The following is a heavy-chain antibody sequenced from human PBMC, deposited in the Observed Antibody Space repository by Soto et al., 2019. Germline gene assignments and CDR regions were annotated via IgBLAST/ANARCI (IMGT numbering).Heavy chain of an antibody. D-gene: IGHD2-21*02. CDR3: ARPAFGGNSGSYYSYDMDV. V-gene: IGHV1-69*01. Sequence: QVQLVQSGAEVKKPGSSVKVSCKASGGTFSSYAISWVRQAPGQGLEWMGGIIPIFGTADYAQKFQGRVTITAAESTNTDYMEMSRLISEDTAVDYCARPAFGGNSGSYYSYDMDVWGQGTTVTVYS. CDR2: IIPIFGTA. CDR1: GGTFSSYA. J-gene: IGHJ6*02.